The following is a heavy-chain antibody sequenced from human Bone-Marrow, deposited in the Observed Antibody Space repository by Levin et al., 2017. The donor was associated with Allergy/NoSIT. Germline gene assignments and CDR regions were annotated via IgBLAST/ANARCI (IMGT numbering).Heavy chain of an antibody. D-gene: IGHD2-2*03. CDR2: ISSNGGST. V-gene: IGHV3-64D*06. Sequence: PGGSLRLSCSASGFTFSSYAMHWVRQAPGKGLEYVSVISSNGGSTYYVDSVKGRFTISRDNSKNTLYLQMSSLRAEDTAVYYCVKGGYCSSTSCYAVFDTWGQGTMVTVCS. J-gene: IGHJ3*02. CDR3: VKGGYCSSTSCYAVFDT. CDR1: GFTFSSYA.